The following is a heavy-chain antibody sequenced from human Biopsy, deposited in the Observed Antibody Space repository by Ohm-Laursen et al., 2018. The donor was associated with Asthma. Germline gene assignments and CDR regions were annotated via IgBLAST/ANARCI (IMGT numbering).Heavy chain of an antibody. V-gene: IGHV3-30*18. CDR2: ISYDGNHK. Sequence: SLRLSCSASGFTFGDYWMSWVRQVPGKGLEWVAVISYDGNHKFYEDSVKGRFTISRDNSKNTLYLQMNSLRTKDTAVYYCAKRRGYSGHDNDYWGQGTLVIVSS. D-gene: IGHD5-12*01. CDR1: GFTFGDYW. J-gene: IGHJ4*02. CDR3: AKRRGYSGHDNDY.